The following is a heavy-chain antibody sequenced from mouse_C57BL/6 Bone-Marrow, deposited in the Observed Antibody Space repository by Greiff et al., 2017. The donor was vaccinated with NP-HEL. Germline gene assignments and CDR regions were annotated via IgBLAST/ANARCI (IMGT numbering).Heavy chain of an antibody. J-gene: IGHJ2*01. CDR3: ARKGWLLSYFDY. CDR1: GYSITSGYY. Sequence: EVQLQQSGPGLVKPSQSLSLTCSVTGYSITSGYYWNWIRQFPGNKLEWMGYISYDGSNNYNPSLKNRISITRDTSKNQFFLKLNSVTTEDTATYYCARKGWLLSYFDYWGQGTTLTVSS. V-gene: IGHV3-6*01. D-gene: IGHD2-3*01. CDR2: ISYDGSN.